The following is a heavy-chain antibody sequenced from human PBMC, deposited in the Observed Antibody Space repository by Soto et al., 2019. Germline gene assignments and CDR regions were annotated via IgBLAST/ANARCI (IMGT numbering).Heavy chain of an antibody. CDR1: GCSISRYY. Sequence: PEETLSLTCTVSGCSISRYYWSWIRQPPGKGLEWIGYIYYSGSTNYNPSLKSRVTISVDTSKNPFSLKLSSVTAADTAVYYCARHKQQLVHIEYWGQGTPVTVSS. D-gene: IGHD6-13*01. CDR3: ARHKQQLVHIEY. CDR2: IYYSGST. V-gene: IGHV4-59*08. J-gene: IGHJ4*02.